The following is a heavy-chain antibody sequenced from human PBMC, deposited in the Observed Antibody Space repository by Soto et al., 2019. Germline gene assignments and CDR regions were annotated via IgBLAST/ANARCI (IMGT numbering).Heavy chain of an antibody. V-gene: IGHV3-23*01. J-gene: IGHJ4*02. Sequence: EVQLLESGGGLVQPGGSLRLSCAASGFTFSIYSMAWVRQAPGRGPEWVSGIIQDGTAHYADSVKGRFTISRDNSRSSVYLEMIALRGEDTAVYYCAKDLRPDGVWDFDYWGQGTLVTVSS. CDR2: IIQDGTA. D-gene: IGHD4-17*01. CDR3: AKDLRPDGVWDFDY. CDR1: GFTFSIYS.